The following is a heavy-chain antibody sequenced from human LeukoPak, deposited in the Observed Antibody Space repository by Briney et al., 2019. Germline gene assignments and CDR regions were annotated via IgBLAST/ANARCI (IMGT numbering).Heavy chain of an antibody. Sequence: GALRLSCAASGFTFSSYAMHWVRQAPGKGLEYVSAISSNGGSTYYANSVKGRFTISRDNSKNTLYLQMGSLRAEDTAVYYCVRGRHELVDYWGQGTLVTVSS. D-gene: IGHD6-6*01. CDR1: GFTFSSYA. V-gene: IGHV3-64*01. J-gene: IGHJ4*02. CDR2: ISSNGGST. CDR3: VRGRHELVDY.